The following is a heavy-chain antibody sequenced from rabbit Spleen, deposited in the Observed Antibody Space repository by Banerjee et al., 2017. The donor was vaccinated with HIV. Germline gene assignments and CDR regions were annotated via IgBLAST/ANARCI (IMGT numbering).Heavy chain of an antibody. CDR2: IYTGDGDT. V-gene: IGHV1S45*01. Sequence: QEQLEESGGGLVQPEGSLTLTCKASGFDFNHNHVCWVRRAPGKGLEWIACIYTGDGDTGYASWAKGRFTISKTSSTSVTLQVTSLTAADTATYFCARADSDIYWAFRLWGQGTLVTVS. D-gene: IGHD1-1*01. J-gene: IGHJ4*01. CDR3: ARADSDIYWAFRL. CDR1: GFDFNHNHV.